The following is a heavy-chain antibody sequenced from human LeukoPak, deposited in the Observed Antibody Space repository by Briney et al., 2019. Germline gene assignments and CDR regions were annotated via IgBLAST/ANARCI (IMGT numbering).Heavy chain of an antibody. CDR1: GGTFSSYA. V-gene: IGHV1-69*05. D-gene: IGHD3-10*01. Sequence: EASVKVSCKASGGTFSSYAISWVRQAPGQGLEWMGGIIPIFGTANYAQKFQGRVTITTDESTSTAYMELSSLRSEDTAVYYCASYRHYYGSGSYYYFDYWGQGTLVTVSS. CDR2: IIPIFGTA. J-gene: IGHJ4*02. CDR3: ASYRHYYGSGSYYYFDY.